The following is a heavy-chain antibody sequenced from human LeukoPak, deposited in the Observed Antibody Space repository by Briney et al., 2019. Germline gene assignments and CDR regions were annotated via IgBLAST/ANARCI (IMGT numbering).Heavy chain of an antibody. V-gene: IGHV3-30*18. CDR3: AKDRYCSGGSCYSHYYYYYGMDV. J-gene: IGHJ6*02. D-gene: IGHD2-15*01. CDR1: GFTFSSYG. CDR2: ISYDGSNK. Sequence: GSLRLSCAASGFTFSSYGMHWVRQAPGKGLEWVAVISYDGSNKYYADSVKGRFTISRDNSKNTLYLQMNSLRAEDTAVYYCAKDRYCSGGSCYSHYYYYYGMDVWGQGTTVTVSS.